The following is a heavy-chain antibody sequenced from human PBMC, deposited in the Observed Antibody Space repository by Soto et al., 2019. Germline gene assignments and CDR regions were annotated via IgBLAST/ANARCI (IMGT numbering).Heavy chain of an antibody. Sequence: VSLRLSCAASGFTFSSYAMSWVRQAPGKGLEWVSAISGSGGSTYYADSVKGRFTISRDNSKNTLYLQMNSLRAEDTAVYYCAKFALNIVVVPAAMANTWGQGTLVTVSS. CDR3: AKFALNIVVVPAAMANT. V-gene: IGHV3-23*01. CDR1: GFTFSSYA. D-gene: IGHD2-2*01. J-gene: IGHJ5*02. CDR2: ISGSGGST.